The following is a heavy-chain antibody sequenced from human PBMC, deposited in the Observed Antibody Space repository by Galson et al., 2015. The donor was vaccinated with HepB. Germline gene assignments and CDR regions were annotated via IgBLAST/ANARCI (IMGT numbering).Heavy chain of an antibody. CDR3: ASSLGDPQQQLVRHAFDI. J-gene: IGHJ3*02. CDR2: INPNSGRT. Sequence: SVKVSCKASGYIFTGNYIHWLRQAPGQGLEWIGGINPNSGRTKYGQKFQGRVTVTWDRSITTAYMELYSLTSDDTAVYYFASSLGDPQQQLVRHAFDIWGQGTMVTVSS. D-gene: IGHD6-13*01. V-gene: IGHV1-2*02. CDR1: GYIFTGNY.